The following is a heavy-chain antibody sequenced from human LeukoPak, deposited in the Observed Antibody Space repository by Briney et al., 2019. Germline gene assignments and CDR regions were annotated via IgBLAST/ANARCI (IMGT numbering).Heavy chain of an antibody. J-gene: IGHJ4*02. V-gene: IGHV3-7*01. CDR3: ARTGDYGSGRYFRPFDY. CDR1: GFTFSSYW. Sequence: GVSLRLSCAASGFTFSSYWMGWVRQAPGKGLEWVANIKQDGSEKYYVDSVKGRFTISRDNAKKSLFLQMNSLRAEDTAVYYCARTGDYGSGRYFRPFDYWGQGTLVTVSS. CDR2: IKQDGSEK. D-gene: IGHD3-10*01.